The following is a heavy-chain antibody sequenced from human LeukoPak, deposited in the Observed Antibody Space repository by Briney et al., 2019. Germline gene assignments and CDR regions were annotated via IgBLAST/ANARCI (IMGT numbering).Heavy chain of an antibody. CDR1: GGCISSSSYY. CDR2: IYYSGST. Sequence: SETLSLTCTVSGGCISSSSYYWGWIRQPPGKGLEWIGSIYYSGSTYYNPSLKSRVTISVDTSKNQFSLKLSSVTAADTAVYYCASYDPSFDYWGQGTPVTVSS. CDR3: ASYDPSFDY. D-gene: IGHD3-3*01. J-gene: IGHJ4*02. V-gene: IGHV4-39*01.